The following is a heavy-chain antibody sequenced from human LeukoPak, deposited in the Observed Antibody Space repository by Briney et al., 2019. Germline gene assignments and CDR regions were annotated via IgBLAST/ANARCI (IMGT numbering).Heavy chain of an antibody. CDR3: ARLLGDIVVVPDI. CDR2: IYHSGST. D-gene: IGHD2-2*01. V-gene: IGHV4-39*07. Sequence: SETLSLTCTVSGGSISSSSYYWGWIRQPPGKGLEWIGSIYHSGSTYYNPSLKSRVTISVDTSKNQFSLKLSSVTAADTAVYYCARLLGDIVVVPDIWGQGTMVTVSS. CDR1: GGSISSSSYY. J-gene: IGHJ3*02.